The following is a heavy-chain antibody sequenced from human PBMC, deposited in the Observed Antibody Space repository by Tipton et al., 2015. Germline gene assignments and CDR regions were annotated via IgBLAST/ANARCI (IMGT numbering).Heavy chain of an antibody. CDR3: ARVSGGYVAGGWDRPGYHYHYGMDV. CDR2: IQDSGRT. CDR1: NASISSDY. V-gene: IGHV4-4*07. J-gene: IGHJ6*02. Sequence: TLSLTCTVSNASISSDYWSWIRQAAGKGLEWVGHIQDSGRTNYNPSLESRVTMSLDKSKNQFSLKLRSVTVADTAVYYCARVSGGYVAGGWDRPGYHYHYGMDVWGQGTTVTVSS. D-gene: IGHD6-19*01.